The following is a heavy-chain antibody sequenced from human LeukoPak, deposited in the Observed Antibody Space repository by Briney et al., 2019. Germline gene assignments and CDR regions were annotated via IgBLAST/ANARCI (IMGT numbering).Heavy chain of an antibody. J-gene: IGHJ4*02. D-gene: IGHD1-14*01. CDR3: AGHNPTTPWGFDY. V-gene: IGHV3-21*01. Sequence: PGGSLRLSCAASGFTFSSYSMNWVRQAPGKGLEWVSSIGSNTGYIYYADSVKGRFTISRDNAKNSLYLQMNSLRAEDTALYYCAGHNPTTPWGFDYWGQGTLVTVSS. CDR1: GFTFSSYS. CDR2: IGSNTGYI.